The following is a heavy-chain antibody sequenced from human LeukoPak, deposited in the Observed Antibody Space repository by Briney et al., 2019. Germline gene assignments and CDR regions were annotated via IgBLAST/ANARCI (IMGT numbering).Heavy chain of an antibody. D-gene: IGHD2-2*01. CDR1: GYTFTSYG. J-gene: IGHJ6*03. V-gene: IGHV1-18*01. CDR2: ISAYNGNT. CDR3: ARVVVPAARYYMDV. Sequence: GASAKVSCKASGYTFTSYGISWVRQAPGQGLEWMGWISAYNGNTNYAQKLQGRVTMTTDTSTSTAYMELRSLRSDDTAVYYCARVVVPAARYYMDVWGKGTPVTVSS.